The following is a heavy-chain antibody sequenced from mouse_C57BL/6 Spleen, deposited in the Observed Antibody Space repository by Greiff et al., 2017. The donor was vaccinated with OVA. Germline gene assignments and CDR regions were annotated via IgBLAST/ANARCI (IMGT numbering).Heavy chain of an antibody. CDR3: ARDGYDGYYLFAY. CDR1: GYAFSSYW. J-gene: IGHJ3*01. D-gene: IGHD2-3*01. V-gene: IGHV1-80*01. Sequence: QVQLQQSGAELVKPGASVKISCKASGYAFSSYWMNWVKQRPGKGLEWIGQIYPGDGDTNYNGKFKGKATLTADKSSSTAYMQLSSLTSEDSAVYFCARDGYDGYYLFAYWGQGTLVTVSA. CDR2: IYPGDGDT.